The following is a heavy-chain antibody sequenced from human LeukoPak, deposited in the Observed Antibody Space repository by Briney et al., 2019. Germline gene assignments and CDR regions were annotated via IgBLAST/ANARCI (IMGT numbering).Heavy chain of an antibody. J-gene: IGHJ4*02. CDR2: ISAYNGHT. D-gene: IGHD6-19*01. V-gene: IGHV1-18*01. CDR3: ARDKDLGAVAGTFDY. Sequence: ASVKVSCKASGYTFTSYGISWVRQAPGQGLEWMGWISAYNGHTNYAQKFQGRVTMTTDTSTSTAYMELTSLTSDDTAVYYCARDKDLGAVAGTFDYWGQGTLVTVSS. CDR1: GYTFTSYG.